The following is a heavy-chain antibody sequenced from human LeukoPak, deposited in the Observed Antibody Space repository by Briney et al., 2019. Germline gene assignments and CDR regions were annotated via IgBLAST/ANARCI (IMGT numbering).Heavy chain of an antibody. CDR3: AKAATTYCSGGSCYSRNNLGFDY. CDR2: ISGDGGNT. CDR1: GFTFDDYA. D-gene: IGHD2-15*01. J-gene: IGHJ4*02. V-gene: IGHV3-43*02. Sequence: GGSQRLSCAASGFTFDDYAMHWARQAPGKGVEGVALISGDGGNTYYPDSLKCRFTMSRDNSKNSLYLQMNSLRTEDTALYYCAKAATTYCSGGSCYSRNNLGFDYWGQGTLVTVSS.